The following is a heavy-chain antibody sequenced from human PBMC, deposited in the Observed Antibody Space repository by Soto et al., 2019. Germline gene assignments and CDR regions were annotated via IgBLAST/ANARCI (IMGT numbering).Heavy chain of an antibody. CDR3: ARGVTGSGFDL. J-gene: IGHJ4*02. CDR1: VDIVSSNTAA. Sequence: SQTLSLTCAISVDIVSSNTAAWNCIRSSPSRGLEWLGRTYYRSNWRHDYAVSVRSRITVNADTSKNHFSLQLNSVTPDDTAVYYCARGVTGSGFDLWGQGTLVTVSS. CDR2: TYYRSNWRH. D-gene: IGHD3-9*01. V-gene: IGHV6-1*01.